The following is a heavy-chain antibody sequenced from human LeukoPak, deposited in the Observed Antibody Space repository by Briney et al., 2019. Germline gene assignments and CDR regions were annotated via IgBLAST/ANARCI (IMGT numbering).Heavy chain of an antibody. CDR2: ISTGGTT. Sequence: GGSLRLSCAASGFTFSSSWMDWVRQAPGRGLEFVSLISTGGTTNYADSVKGRFTVSRDNSRNTLYLQMNSLRAEDTAVFYCARVASDSSGWYHFDYWGQGALVSVSS. CDR3: ARVASDSSGWYHFDY. V-gene: IGHV3-53*01. D-gene: IGHD6-19*01. J-gene: IGHJ4*02. CDR1: GFTFSSSW.